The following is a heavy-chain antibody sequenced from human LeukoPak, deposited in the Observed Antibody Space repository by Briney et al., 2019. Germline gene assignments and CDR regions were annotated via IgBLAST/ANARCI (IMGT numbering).Heavy chain of an antibody. CDR1: GFNFSDFY. CDR3: AREASCSSTTCYFDY. Sequence: GVSLRLSRAASGFNFSDFYMNWIRQAPGKGLEWLSSISLSGSTITYAASVKGRVTVSRDNAKSSVFLQMHSLRADDTAVYYCAREASCSSTTCYFDYWGQGTLVTVSS. J-gene: IGHJ4*02. V-gene: IGHV3-11*01. D-gene: IGHD2-2*01. CDR2: ISLSGSTI.